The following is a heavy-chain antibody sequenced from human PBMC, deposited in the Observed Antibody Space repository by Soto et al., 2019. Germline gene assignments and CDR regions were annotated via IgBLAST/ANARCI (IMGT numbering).Heavy chain of an antibody. J-gene: IGHJ4*02. V-gene: IGHV3-23*01. CDR1: GFTFGSYA. CDR2: ISGSGHSK. D-gene: IGHD6-13*01. CDR3: AKDVLPRQQVLPFDY. Sequence: EVQLLESGGGLVQPGGSLRVSCAASGFTFGSYAMSWVRQVPGKGLEWVSGISGSGHSKFYADSVKGRFTISRDDSKNKLYLQMNSLRVEDTAVYFCAKDVLPRQQVLPFDYGGQGSLVTVSS.